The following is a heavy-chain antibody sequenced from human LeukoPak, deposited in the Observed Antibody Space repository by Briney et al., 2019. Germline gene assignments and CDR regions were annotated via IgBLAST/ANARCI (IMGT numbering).Heavy chain of an antibody. J-gene: IGHJ4*02. D-gene: IGHD5-18*01. Sequence: PSETLSLTCTVSGGSISSSSYYGGWIRQPPGKGLEWIGSIYYSGSTYYNPSLKSRVTIPVDTSKNQFSLKLSSVTAADTAVYYCARETDTAMVSAPFDYWGQGTLVTVSS. CDR2: IYYSGST. V-gene: IGHV4-39*07. CDR1: GGSISSSSYY. CDR3: ARETDTAMVSAPFDY.